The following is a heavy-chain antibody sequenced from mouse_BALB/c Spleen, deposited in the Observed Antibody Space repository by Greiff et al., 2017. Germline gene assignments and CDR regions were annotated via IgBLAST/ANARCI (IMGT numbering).Heavy chain of an antibody. J-gene: IGHJ3*01. V-gene: IGHV1-4*01. D-gene: IGHD4-1*01. CDR2: INPSSGYT. CDR3: ARGTGKGSAFAY. Sequence: QVQLQQSGAELARPGASVKMSCKASGYTFTSYTMHWVKQRPGQGLEWIGYINPSSGYTNYNQKFKDKATLTADKSSSTAYMQLSSLTSEDSAVYYCARGTGKGSAFAYWGQGTLVTVSA. CDR1: GYTFTSYT.